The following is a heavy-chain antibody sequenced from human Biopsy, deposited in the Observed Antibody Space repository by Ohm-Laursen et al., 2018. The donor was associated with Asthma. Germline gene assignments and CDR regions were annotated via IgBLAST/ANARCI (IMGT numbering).Heavy chain of an antibody. CDR2: GGSYYDGGLK. J-gene: IGHJ4*02. V-gene: IGHV3-30-3*01. D-gene: IGHD3-3*01. CDR3: ARDVMEWYLPAFDF. Sequence: SLRLSCAASGFTFRSYAMHWVRRAPGKGLEWVAVGGSYYDGGLKYYADSVNGRFTVSRDDSKNTLYLQMNSLRPDDTAVYYCARDVMEWYLPAFDFWGQGTRVTVSS. CDR1: GFTFRSYA.